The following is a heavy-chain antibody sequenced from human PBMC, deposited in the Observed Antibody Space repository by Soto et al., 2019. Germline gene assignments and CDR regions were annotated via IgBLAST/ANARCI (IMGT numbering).Heavy chain of an antibody. D-gene: IGHD1-7*01. Sequence: PGGSLRLSCAASGFTFSSYSMNWVRQAPGKGLEWVSSISSSSYIYYADSVKGRFTISRDNAKNSLYLQMNSLRAEDTAVYYCASRLWNLMEIEKFHPMDVWGQGTTVTVSS. CDR3: ASRLWNLMEIEKFHPMDV. V-gene: IGHV3-21*01. CDR1: GFTFSSYS. CDR2: ISSSSYI. J-gene: IGHJ6*02.